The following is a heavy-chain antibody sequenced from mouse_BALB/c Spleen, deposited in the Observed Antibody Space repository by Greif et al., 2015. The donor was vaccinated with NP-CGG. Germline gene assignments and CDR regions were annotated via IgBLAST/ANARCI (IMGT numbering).Heavy chain of an antibody. CDR1: GFTFSSYY. Sequence: DVHLVESGGGLVKLGGSLKLSCAASGFTFSSYYMSWVRQTPEKRLELVAAINSNGGSIYYPDTVKGRFTISRDNAKNTLCLQMSSLKSEDTALYYCARGGLRGAMDYWGQGTSVTVSS. J-gene: IGHJ4*01. V-gene: IGHV5-6-2*01. D-gene: IGHD2-2*01. CDR3: ARGGLRGAMDY. CDR2: INSNGGSI.